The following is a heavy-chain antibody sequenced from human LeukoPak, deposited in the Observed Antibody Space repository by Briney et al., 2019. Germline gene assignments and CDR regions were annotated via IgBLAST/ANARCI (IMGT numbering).Heavy chain of an antibody. J-gene: IGHJ4*02. V-gene: IGHV3-23*01. CDR3: ATLYSRSWYYGY. CDR2: ISGGGTT. Sequence: GGPLKLPLAASEFTFTTFAMSWVRQAPGKGLEWVSAISGGGTTYYADSVKGRFTISRDNSKNTLYLQMNSLRAEDTAVYYCATLYSRSWYYGYWGQGTLVTVSS. D-gene: IGHD6-13*01. CDR1: EFTFTTFA.